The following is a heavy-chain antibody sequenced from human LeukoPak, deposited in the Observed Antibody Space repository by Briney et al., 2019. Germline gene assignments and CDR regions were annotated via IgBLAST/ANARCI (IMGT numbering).Heavy chain of an antibody. J-gene: IGHJ4*02. CDR1: GGSIRSYY. V-gene: IGHV4-59*01. D-gene: IGHD6-19*01. CDR3: SRGLAVSGRSSLDF. CDR2: IYYSCST. Sequence: SETLSLTCSVSGGSIRSYYGRWLRQPPGKGLEGIGYIYYSCSTHYNPSLKSRVTITVDTSKNQFSLKLSSVTAADTAVYFCSRGLAVSGRSSLDFWGQGTLVTVSS.